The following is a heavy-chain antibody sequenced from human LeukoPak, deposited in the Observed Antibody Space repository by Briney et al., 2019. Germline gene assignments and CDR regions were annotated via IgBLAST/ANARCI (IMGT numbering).Heavy chain of an antibody. CDR2: IYYSGST. V-gene: IGHV4-59*01. CDR3: ARGDGSSWRLYYFDY. Sequence: SETLSLTCTVSGGSINSFYWSWIRKPPGKGLEWFGNIYYSGSTNYNPSLKSRVTISVDTSKNQVSLKLTSVTAADTAVYYCARGDGSSWRLYYFDYWGQGTLVTVSS. D-gene: IGHD6-13*01. J-gene: IGHJ4*02. CDR1: GGSINSFY.